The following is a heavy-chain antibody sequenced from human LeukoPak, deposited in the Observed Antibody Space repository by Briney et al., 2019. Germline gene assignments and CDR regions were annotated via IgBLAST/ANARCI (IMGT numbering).Heavy chain of an antibody. J-gene: IGHJ4*02. CDR1: GFTFSSCG. CDR3: AKDRGSGITIFGVVITGIDY. D-gene: IGHD3-3*01. V-gene: IGHV3-30*02. Sequence: GGSLRLSCAASGFTFSSCGMHWVRQAPGKGLEWVAFIRYDGSNKYYADSVKGRFTISRDNSKNTLYLQMNSLRAEDTAVYYCAKDRGSGITIFGVVITGIDYWGQGTLVTVSS. CDR2: IRYDGSNK.